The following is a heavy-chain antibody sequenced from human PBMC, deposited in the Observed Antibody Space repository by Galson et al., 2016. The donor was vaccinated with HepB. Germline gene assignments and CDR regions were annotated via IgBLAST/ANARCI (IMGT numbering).Heavy chain of an antibody. Sequence: QSGAEVKKPGESLKISCKGSGYSFTNSWIAWVRQMPETGLEWVAIIWPGDSHTRYGPSFEGQVTISADNSITTAYLKWNSLKASDSAIYYCERLHCSGTSCFSGAAYLFDYWGQGTLVTVSS. CDR1: GYSFTNSW. J-gene: IGHJ4*02. CDR3: ERLHCSGTSCFSGAAYLFDY. CDR2: IWPGDSHT. D-gene: IGHD2-15*01. V-gene: IGHV5-51*01.